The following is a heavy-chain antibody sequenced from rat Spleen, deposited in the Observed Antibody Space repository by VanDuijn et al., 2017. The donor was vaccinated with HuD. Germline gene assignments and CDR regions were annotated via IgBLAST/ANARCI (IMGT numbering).Heavy chain of an antibody. CDR3: ARSAILRIVRDVMDA. V-gene: IGHV3-3*01. Sequence: EVQPQESGPGLVKPSQSLSLTCSVTGYSITSSYKWNWIRKFPGHKLEWMGYIDNAGSTNYNPSLKIRISITRDTSKNQSFLQVNSVTTEDTATYYCARSAILRIVRDVMDAWGQGTSVTVSS. J-gene: IGHJ4*01. CDR1: GYSITSSYK. CDR2: IDNAGST. D-gene: IGHD1-6*01.